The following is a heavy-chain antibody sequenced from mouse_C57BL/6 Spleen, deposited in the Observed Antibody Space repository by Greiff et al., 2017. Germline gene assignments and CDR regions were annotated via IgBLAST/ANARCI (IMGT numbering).Heavy chain of an antibody. J-gene: IGHJ3*01. Sequence: QVQLQQSGPELVKPGASVKISCKASGYSFTSYYIHWVKQRPGQGLEWIGWIYPGSGNTKYNEKFKGKATLTADTSSSTAYMQLSSLTSEDSAVYYCARSEDYDLFAYWGQGTLVTVSA. D-gene: IGHD2-4*01. CDR2: IYPGSGNT. CDR3: ARSEDYDLFAY. V-gene: IGHV1-66*01. CDR1: GYSFTSYY.